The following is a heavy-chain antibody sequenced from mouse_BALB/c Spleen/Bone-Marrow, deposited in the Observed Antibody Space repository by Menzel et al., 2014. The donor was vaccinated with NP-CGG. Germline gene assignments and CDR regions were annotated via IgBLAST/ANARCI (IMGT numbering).Heavy chain of an antibody. Sequence: VQLQQSGAELVKPGASVKLSCKASGYTFTSYWMHWVKLWPGQGFEWIGEINPSNGGTNYNEKFKRKATLTVDKSSSTAYMQLSSLTSEDSAVYYCPIGGFDYWGQGTPPTVSS. CDR3: PIGGFDY. CDR1: GYTFTSYW. J-gene: IGHJ2*01. V-gene: IGHV1S16*01. CDR2: INPSNGGT.